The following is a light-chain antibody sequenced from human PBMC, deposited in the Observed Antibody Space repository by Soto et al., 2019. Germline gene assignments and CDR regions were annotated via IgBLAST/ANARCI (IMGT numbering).Light chain of an antibody. CDR3: QQYGSSPPVT. Sequence: EIVLTQSPGTLSLSPGERATLSCRASQSVTGSYVAWYQQKPGQAPRLLIYGASSRASGIPDRFSGSGSGTYFTLTISRLEPEDFAVYYCQQYGSSPPVTFGPGTKVDMK. V-gene: IGKV3-20*01. CDR2: GAS. CDR1: QSVTGSY. J-gene: IGKJ3*01.